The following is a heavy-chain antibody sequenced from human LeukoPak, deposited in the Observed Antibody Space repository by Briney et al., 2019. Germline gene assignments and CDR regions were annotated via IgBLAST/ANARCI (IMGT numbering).Heavy chain of an antibody. D-gene: IGHD2-2*01. CDR3: ATGTSVPVASFAFDI. CDR1: GFTFNTYS. J-gene: IGHJ3*02. Sequence: GGSLRLSCAASGFTFNTYSLNWVRQAPGKGLEWVSSISSTSTLIYYADSLKGRFTISRDNAKNSLHLQMNSLRAEDTAIYYCATGTSVPVASFAFDIWGQGTVVTVSS. V-gene: IGHV3-21*01. CDR2: ISSTSTLI.